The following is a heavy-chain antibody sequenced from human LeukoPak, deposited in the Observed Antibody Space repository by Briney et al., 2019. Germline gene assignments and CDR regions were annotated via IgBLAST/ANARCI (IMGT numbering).Heavy chain of an antibody. CDR1: GFTFSSYA. CDR2: ISGAGNTA. V-gene: IGHV3-23*01. J-gene: IGHJ4*02. Sequence: PGGSLRLSCAASGFTFSSYAMDWVRQAPGKGLEWVSVISGAGNTAYYADSVKGRFAISRDNSKNTVFLQMNSLRVEDTAMYYCAKKALAEGYCSGSTCHYLDYWGQGALVTVSS. D-gene: IGHD2-15*01. CDR3: AKKALAEGYCSGSTCHYLDY.